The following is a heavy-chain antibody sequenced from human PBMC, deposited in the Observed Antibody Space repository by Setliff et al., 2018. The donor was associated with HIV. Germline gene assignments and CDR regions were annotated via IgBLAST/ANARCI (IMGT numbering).Heavy chain of an antibody. CDR3: ARETEAGTFDY. Sequence: SETLSLTCTVSGGATSSYYWSWIRQPPGKGLEWIGEINHSGSTNYNPSLKSRVTVSVDTSKNQFSLKVSSVTAADTAVYYCARETEAGTFDYWGQGTLVTVSS. CDR1: GGATSSYY. V-gene: IGHV4-34*01. CDR2: INHSGST. J-gene: IGHJ4*02. D-gene: IGHD6-19*01.